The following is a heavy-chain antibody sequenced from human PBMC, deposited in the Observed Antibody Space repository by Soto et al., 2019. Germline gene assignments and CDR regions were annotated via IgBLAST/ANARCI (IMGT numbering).Heavy chain of an antibody. CDR2: INGGNGDT. CDR3: ARLGHPGH. CDR1: GYSLTNFA. V-gene: IGHV1-3*01. J-gene: IGHJ4*02. Sequence: QVQLVQSETEVKKPGDSVRVSCRASGYSLTNFAMHWVRRAPGHRLEWMGWINGGNGDTRFSHEFQGRVAITRDTSANTAYMELTSLSPDDTAVYYCARLGHPGHWGPGTLVIVSS.